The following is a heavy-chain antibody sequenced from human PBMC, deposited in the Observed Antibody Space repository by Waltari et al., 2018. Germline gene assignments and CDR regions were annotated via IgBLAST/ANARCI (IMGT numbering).Heavy chain of an antibody. CDR2: IIPIFGTA. CDR3: ARAWYDSSGYYLEYFQH. Sequence: QVQLVQSGAEVKKPGSPVQVSCKASGGTFGSYAISWGRQAPGQGLEWMGGIIPIFGTANYEQKFQGRVTITADESTSTAYMELSSLRSEDTAVYYCARAWYDSSGYYLEYFQHWGQGTLVTVSS. D-gene: IGHD3-22*01. CDR1: GGTFGSYA. V-gene: IGHV1-69*12. J-gene: IGHJ1*01.